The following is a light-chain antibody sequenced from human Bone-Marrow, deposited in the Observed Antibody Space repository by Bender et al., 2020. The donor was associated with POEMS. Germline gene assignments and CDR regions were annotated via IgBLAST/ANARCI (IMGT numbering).Light chain of an antibody. V-gene: IGLV3-1*01. CDR3: QVWDVNSDHWV. Sequence: SYEVTQPPSVSVSPGQTASITCSGDGLGDKYVAWYQQKPGQSPVLVIYQDTKRPSGIPERFSGSNSGNTATLTINRVEVGDEADYYCQVWDVNSDHWVFGGGTKLTVL. CDR1: GLGDKY. CDR2: QDT. J-gene: IGLJ3*02.